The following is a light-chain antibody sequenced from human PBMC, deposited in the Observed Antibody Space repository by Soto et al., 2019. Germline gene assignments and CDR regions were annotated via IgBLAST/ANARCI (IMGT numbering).Light chain of an antibody. Sequence: YALTQPASVAGTPGQSITISCTGTSSDVGGYNYVSWYQQHPGKAPKRMIYAVTDRPSGVSSRFSGSKSGNTASLTISGLQAEDEADYYCSPYTSSSTLFGTGTKVTVL. J-gene: IGLJ1*01. CDR1: SSDVGGYNY. V-gene: IGLV2-14*01. CDR2: AVT. CDR3: SPYTSSSTL.